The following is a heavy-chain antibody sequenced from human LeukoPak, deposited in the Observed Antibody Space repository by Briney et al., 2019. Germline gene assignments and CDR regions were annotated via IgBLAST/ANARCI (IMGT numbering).Heavy chain of an antibody. CDR1: GFTLTTCG. CDR3: AKADNYDCLTTPDP. J-gene: IGHJ5*02. CDR2: ISYDGSSK. Sequence: GGSLRLSCAASGFTLTTCGMHWVRQAPGKGLEWVAVISYDGSSKYYGDSVKGRFTISRDISKNTVYLQVSSLRPEDTAMYYCAKADNYDCLTTPDPWGQGTLVTVST. D-gene: IGHD2-21*01. V-gene: IGHV3-30*18.